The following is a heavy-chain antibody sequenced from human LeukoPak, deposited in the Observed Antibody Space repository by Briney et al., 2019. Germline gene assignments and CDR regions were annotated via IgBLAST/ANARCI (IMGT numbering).Heavy chain of an antibody. CDR3: ARAYYGSGRPLDY. J-gene: IGHJ4*02. Sequence: GGSLRLSCAASGFIFSSYNMNWVRQAPGRGLEWVSFITGSSSNIYYADSVKGRFTVSRDNAKNSLYLQMNSLRAEDTAVYYCARAYYGSGRPLDYWGQGTVVTVSS. D-gene: IGHD3-10*01. CDR2: ITGSSSNI. CDR1: GFIFSSYN. V-gene: IGHV3-21*01.